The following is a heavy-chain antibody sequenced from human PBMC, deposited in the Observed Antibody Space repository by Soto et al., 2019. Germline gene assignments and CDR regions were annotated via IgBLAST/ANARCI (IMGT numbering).Heavy chain of an antibody. J-gene: IGHJ4*02. CDR1: GYTFTSYG. Sequence: GASVKVSCKASGYTFTSYGISWVRQAPGQGLEWMGWISDYNGNTNYAQKLQGRVTMTTDTSTSTAYMELRSLRSVYTSVYYCARVHSGSYFAFYYWGQGTLVTVSS. CDR2: ISDYNGNT. V-gene: IGHV1-18*01. D-gene: IGHD1-26*01. CDR3: ARVHSGSYFAFYY.